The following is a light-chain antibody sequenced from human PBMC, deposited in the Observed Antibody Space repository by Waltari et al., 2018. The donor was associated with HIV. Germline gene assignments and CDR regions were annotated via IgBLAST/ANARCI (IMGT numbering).Light chain of an antibody. V-gene: IGKV3-15*01. J-gene: IGKJ1*01. CDR2: GPS. CDR1: QSVSNN. CDR3: QQYNEWPRT. Sequence: EIVMTQSPATLSVSPGERATLSCRASQSVSNNLAWYQQKPGQAPRLLIYGPSTRATGTPARFSASGSGTEFTLTISSLQSEDFATYYCQQYNEWPRTFGQGTKVEIK.